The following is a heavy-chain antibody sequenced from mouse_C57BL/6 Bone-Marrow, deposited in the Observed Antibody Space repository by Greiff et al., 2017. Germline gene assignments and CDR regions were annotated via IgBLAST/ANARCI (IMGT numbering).Heavy chain of an antibody. Sequence: DVKLVESGGGLVKPGGSLKLSCAASGFTFSSYAMSWVRQTPEKRLEWVATISDGGSYTYYPDNVKGRFTISRDNAKNNLYLQMSHLKSEDTAMYYCARDEDYYGSSFAYWGQGTLVTVSA. CDR3: ARDEDYYGSSFAY. CDR1: GFTFSSYA. D-gene: IGHD1-1*01. J-gene: IGHJ3*01. CDR2: ISDGGSYT. V-gene: IGHV5-4*01.